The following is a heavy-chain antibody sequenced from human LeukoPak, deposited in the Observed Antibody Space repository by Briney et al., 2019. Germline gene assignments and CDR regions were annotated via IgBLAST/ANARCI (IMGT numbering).Heavy chain of an antibody. Sequence: SETLSLTCAVSGGSISSGGYSWSWIRQPPGKGLEWIGYIYYSGSTYYNPSLKSRVTISVDTSKNQFSLKLSSVTAADTAVYYCAADSSGYYYFDYWGQGTLVTVSS. CDR1: GGSISSGGYS. CDR3: AADSSGYYYFDY. V-gene: IGHV4-30-4*07. J-gene: IGHJ4*02. CDR2: IYYSGST. D-gene: IGHD3-22*01.